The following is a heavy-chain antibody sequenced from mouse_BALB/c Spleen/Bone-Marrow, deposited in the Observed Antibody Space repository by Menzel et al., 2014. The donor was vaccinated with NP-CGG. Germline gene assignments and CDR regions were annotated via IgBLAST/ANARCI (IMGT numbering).Heavy chain of an antibody. V-gene: IGHV2-3*01. Sequence: VQVVESGPGLVAPSQSLSITCSVSGFSLPSYGVSWVRRPPGKDLEWLGVIWGDGGTNYHSALISRLSISKDNSKSQVFLKLSSLQTDDTATYYCAKGPNWDGYFDYWGQGTTLTVSS. D-gene: IGHD4-1*01. CDR1: GFSLPSYG. CDR3: AKGPNWDGYFDY. J-gene: IGHJ2*01. CDR2: IWGDGGT.